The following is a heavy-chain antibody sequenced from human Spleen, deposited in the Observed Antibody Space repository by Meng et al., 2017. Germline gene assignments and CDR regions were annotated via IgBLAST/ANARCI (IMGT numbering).Heavy chain of an antibody. V-gene: IGHV3-7*01. D-gene: IGHD1-20*01. J-gene: IGHJ4*02. CDR2: IKQDGSEK. CDR3: ARLGPAVTGTNHGY. Sequence: GGSLRLSCAASGFTFSSYWMSWVRQAPGKGLEWVANIKQDGSEKYYVDSVKGRFTISRDNAKNSLFLQMNSLRTEDTAVYYCARLGPAVTGTNHGYWGQGTLVTVSS. CDR1: GFTFSSYW.